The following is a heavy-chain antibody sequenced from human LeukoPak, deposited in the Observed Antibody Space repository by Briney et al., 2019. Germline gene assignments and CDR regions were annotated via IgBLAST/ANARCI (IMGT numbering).Heavy chain of an antibody. D-gene: IGHD5-12*01. CDR3: AKIQDIVATIGHFDY. Sequence: PGGSLRLSCAASGFTFSSYGMHWVRQAPGKGLEWVAVISYDGSNKYYADSVKGRFTISRGNSKNTLYLQMNSLRAEDTAVYYCAKIQDIVATIGHFDYWSQGTLVTVSS. CDR1: GFTFSSYG. CDR2: ISYDGSNK. V-gene: IGHV3-30*18. J-gene: IGHJ4*02.